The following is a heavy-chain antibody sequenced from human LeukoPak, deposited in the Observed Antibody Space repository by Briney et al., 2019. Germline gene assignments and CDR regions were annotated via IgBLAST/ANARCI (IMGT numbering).Heavy chain of an antibody. Sequence: GGSLRLSCAASGFTFSSYSMNWVRQAPGKGLDWVSSISSSSSYIYYADSVKGRFTISRDNAKNSLYLQMNSLRAEDTAVYYCARDYGSSPVPDYWGQGTLVTVSS. D-gene: IGHD6-6*01. CDR1: GFTFSSYS. CDR2: ISSSSSYI. J-gene: IGHJ4*02. CDR3: ARDYGSSPVPDY. V-gene: IGHV3-21*01.